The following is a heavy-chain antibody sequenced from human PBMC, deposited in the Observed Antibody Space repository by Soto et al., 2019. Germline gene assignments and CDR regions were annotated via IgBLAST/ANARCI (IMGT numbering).Heavy chain of an antibody. Sequence: QVQLQESGPGLVKPSQTLSLTCTVSGGSISSGGYYWSWIRQHLGKGLERIGYIYYSGSTYYNPSLKSRVTVSVDSSKNEFSLKLTSVTAADAAVYYCARGSSYYNLNYWGQGTLVTVSS. J-gene: IGHJ4*02. D-gene: IGHD3-10*01. CDR2: IYYSGST. CDR1: GGSISSGGYY. CDR3: ARGSSYYNLNY. V-gene: IGHV4-31*03.